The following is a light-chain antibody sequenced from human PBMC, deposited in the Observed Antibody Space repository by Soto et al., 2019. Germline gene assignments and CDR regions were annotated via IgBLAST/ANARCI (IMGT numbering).Light chain of an antibody. CDR1: HSVSSS. CDR2: GAS. Sequence: EIVVRQFLAIVYVCPGERAYXSCRASHSVSSSLAWYQQKPGQAPRLLIYGASTRATDIPPRFSASGSGTDFTLTISSLQSEDFAVYYCQQYNNWPLAFGGGTKLDIK. J-gene: IGKJ4*01. CDR3: QQYNNWPLA. V-gene: IGKV3-15*01.